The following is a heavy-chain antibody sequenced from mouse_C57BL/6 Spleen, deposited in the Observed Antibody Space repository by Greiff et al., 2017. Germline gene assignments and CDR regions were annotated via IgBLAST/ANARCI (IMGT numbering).Heavy chain of an antibody. CDR3: ARDGGRFFDY. CDR2: ISSGGSYT. V-gene: IGHV5-6*01. Sequence: EVKLMESGGDLVKPGGSLKLSCAASGFTFSSYGMSWVRQTPDKRLEWVATISSGGSYTYYPDSVKGRFTISRDNAKTTLYLQLSSLKSEDTALYYYARDGGRFFDYWGQGTTLTVSS. D-gene: IGHD1-1*02. J-gene: IGHJ2*01. CDR1: GFTFSSYG.